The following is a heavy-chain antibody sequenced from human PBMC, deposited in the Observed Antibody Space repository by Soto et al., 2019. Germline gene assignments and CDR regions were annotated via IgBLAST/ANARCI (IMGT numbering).Heavy chain of an antibody. CDR2: IYWDDDK. Sequence: QITLKESGPTLVKPTQTLTLTCTFSGFSLNTGGVGVVWIRQPPGKALEWLAVIYWDDDKRYSPSLKSRLTISKDTSKNPVVLTMTNMDPVDTATYYCTHTPFFGDKLDYWGQGALVTVSS. D-gene: IGHD2-21*01. V-gene: IGHV2-5*02. J-gene: IGHJ4*02. CDR3: THTPFFGDKLDY. CDR1: GFSLNTGGVG.